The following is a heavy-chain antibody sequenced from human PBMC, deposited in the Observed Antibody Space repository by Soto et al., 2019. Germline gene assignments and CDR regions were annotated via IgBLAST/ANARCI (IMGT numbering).Heavy chain of an antibody. CDR3: ATITVVRGVTYDAFDF. Sequence: QVQLVESGGGVVQPGRSLRLSCAASGFTFSAYAMHWVRQAPGKGREWVAVISYDGTNNYYADSVKGRFTISRDNSKNTLFLQMNSLRSEDTAVYYCATITVVRGVTYDAFDFWGQGTMVTVSS. CDR1: GFTFSAYA. CDR2: ISYDGTNN. J-gene: IGHJ3*01. V-gene: IGHV3-30-3*01. D-gene: IGHD3-10*01.